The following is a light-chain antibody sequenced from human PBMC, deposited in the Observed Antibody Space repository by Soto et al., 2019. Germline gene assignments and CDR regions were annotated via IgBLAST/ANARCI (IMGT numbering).Light chain of an antibody. J-gene: IGLJ2*01. CDR3: ATWDSGLSEVV. CDR1: SSNIGNNF. V-gene: IGLV1-51*01. Sequence: QSVLTQPPSVSAAPGQKVSISCSGSSSNIGNNFVSWYRHVPGDAPRLLIYDINKRASGTPDRFSGFESGTSATLDVTGLQAGDEADYYCATWDSGLSEVVFGGGTKLTVL. CDR2: DIN.